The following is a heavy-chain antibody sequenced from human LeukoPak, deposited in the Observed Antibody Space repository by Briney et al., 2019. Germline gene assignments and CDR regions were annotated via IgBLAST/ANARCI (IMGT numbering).Heavy chain of an antibody. D-gene: IGHD3-10*01. CDR1: GFTFSSYS. Sequence: PGGSLRLSCAASGFTFSSYSMNWVRRAPGKGLEWVSSISSSSSYIYYADSVKGRFTISRDNAKNSLYLQMNSLRAEDTAVYYCARIYGSGSSFDYWGQGTLVTVSS. CDR2: ISSSSSYI. V-gene: IGHV3-21*01. J-gene: IGHJ4*02. CDR3: ARIYGSGSSFDY.